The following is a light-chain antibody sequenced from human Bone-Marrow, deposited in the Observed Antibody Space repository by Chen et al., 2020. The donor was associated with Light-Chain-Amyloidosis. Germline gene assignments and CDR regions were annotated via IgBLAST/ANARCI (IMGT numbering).Light chain of an antibody. CDR1: YIGSTS. V-gene: IGLV3-21*02. CDR3: QVWGRSSDRPV. Sequence: SYVLTQPSSVSVAPGQTTTIACGGNYIGSTSVHWYQQTPGQAPLLVVYDDSDRPSGIPERLSGSNSGNTATLTISRVEAGDEADYYCQVWGRSSDRPVFGGGTKLTVL. J-gene: IGLJ3*02. CDR2: DDS.